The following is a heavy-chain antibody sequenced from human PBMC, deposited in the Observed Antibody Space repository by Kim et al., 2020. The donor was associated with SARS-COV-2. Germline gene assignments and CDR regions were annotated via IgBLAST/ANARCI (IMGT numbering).Heavy chain of an antibody. J-gene: IGHJ2*01. CDR3: ARDREAAAPLFWYFDL. Sequence: GGSLRLSCAASGFTFSSYGMHWVRQAPGKGLEWVAVIWYDGSNKYYADSVKGRFTISRDNSKNTLYLQMNSLRAEDTAVYYCARDREAAAPLFWYFDLWGRGTLVTVSS. D-gene: IGHD6-13*01. CDR2: IWYDGSNK. CDR1: GFTFSSYG. V-gene: IGHV3-33*01.